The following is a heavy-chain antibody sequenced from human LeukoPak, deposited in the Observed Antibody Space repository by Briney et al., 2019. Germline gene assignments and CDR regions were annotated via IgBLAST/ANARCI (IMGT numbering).Heavy chain of an antibody. Sequence: ASVKVSCKASGYTFSGYYIHWVRQAPGQGLEWMGWIDPNSGDTNYAQKSQGTVTMTRDTSISTVSMELSRLRSDDTAVYYCARGSGRRGWYSFDYWGQGTLVTVSS. CDR2: IDPNSGDT. D-gene: IGHD6-19*01. CDR3: ARGSGRRGWYSFDY. CDR1: GYTFSGYY. V-gene: IGHV1-2*02. J-gene: IGHJ4*02.